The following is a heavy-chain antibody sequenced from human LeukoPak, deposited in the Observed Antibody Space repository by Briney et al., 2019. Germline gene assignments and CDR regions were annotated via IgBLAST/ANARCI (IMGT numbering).Heavy chain of an antibody. J-gene: IGHJ4*02. Sequence: GGSLRLSCAASGFTFSSYEMNWVRQAPGKGLEWVSYISSSGSFIYYADSVKGRFTISRDNAKDSVYLQMNSLRDEDTAVYYCARRYSGNYWDYWGQGTLVTV. CDR1: GFTFSSYE. CDR2: ISSSGSFI. V-gene: IGHV3-48*03. CDR3: ARRYSGNYWDY. D-gene: IGHD1-26*01.